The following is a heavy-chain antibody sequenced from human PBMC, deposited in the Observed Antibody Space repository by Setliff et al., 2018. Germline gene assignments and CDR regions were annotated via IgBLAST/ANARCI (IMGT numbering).Heavy chain of an antibody. V-gene: IGHV1-3*02. CDR2: SNAGNGNT. D-gene: IGHD3-22*01. J-gene: IGHJ3*02. Sequence: GASVKVSCKASGYTFTDYYMHWVQQAPGKGLEWMGWSNAGNGNTKYSQEFQGRVTMTRDTSTSTVYMDMSSLRSEDTAVYYCARDVFPYHYEGAFDIWGQGTMVTVSS. CDR3: ARDVFPYHYEGAFDI. CDR1: GYTFTDYY.